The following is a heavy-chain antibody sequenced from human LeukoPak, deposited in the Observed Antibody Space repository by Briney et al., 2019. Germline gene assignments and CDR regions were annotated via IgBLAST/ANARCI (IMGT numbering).Heavy chain of an antibody. Sequence: GGSLRLSCAASGLTFSSYAMSWVRQAPGKGLEWVSAISGSGGSTYYADSVKGRFTISRDNSKNTLYLQMNSLRAEDTAVYYCAKDFRRELLPRGPNYWSQGTLVTVSS. V-gene: IGHV3-23*01. CDR2: ISGSGGST. CDR3: AKDFRRELLPRGPNY. CDR1: GLTFSSYA. D-gene: IGHD1-26*01. J-gene: IGHJ4*02.